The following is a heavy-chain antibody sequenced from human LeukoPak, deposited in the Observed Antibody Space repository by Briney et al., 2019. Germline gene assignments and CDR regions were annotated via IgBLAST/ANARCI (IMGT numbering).Heavy chain of an antibody. Sequence: PGGSLRLSCAASGFTFSSYAMSWVRQAPGKGLEWVSAISGSGGSTYYADSVKGRFTISRDNSKNTLYLQMNSLRAEDTAVYYCAKELPGIAVAGYHPGDYWGQGTLVTVSS. V-gene: IGHV3-23*01. CDR2: ISGSGGST. D-gene: IGHD6-19*01. CDR3: AKELPGIAVAGYHPGDY. J-gene: IGHJ4*02. CDR1: GFTFSSYA.